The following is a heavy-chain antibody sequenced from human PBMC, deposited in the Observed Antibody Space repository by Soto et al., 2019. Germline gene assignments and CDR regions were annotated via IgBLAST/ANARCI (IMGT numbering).Heavy chain of an antibody. J-gene: IGHJ6*02. Sequence: QVQLVESGGGVVQPGRSLRLSCAASGFTFSSYAMHWVRQAPGKGLEWVAVISYDGSNKYYADSVKGRFTISRDNSKNTLYLQMNSLRADDTAVYYCARTLVATFYYYYGMDVWGQGTTVTVSS. CDR1: GFTFSSYA. V-gene: IGHV3-30-3*01. CDR3: ARTLVATFYYYYGMDV. CDR2: ISYDGSNK. D-gene: IGHD5-12*01.